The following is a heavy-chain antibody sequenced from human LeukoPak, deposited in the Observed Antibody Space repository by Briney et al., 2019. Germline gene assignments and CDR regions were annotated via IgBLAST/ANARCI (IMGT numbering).Heavy chain of an antibody. J-gene: IGHJ4*02. Sequence: ASVKVSCKASGYTFTVYYMHWVRQAPGQGLEWMGWINPNSGGTNYAQKFQGRVTMTRDTSISTAYMELSRLRSDDTAVYYCARVEHSGYDEPDYWGQGTLVTVSS. D-gene: IGHD5-12*01. CDR2: INPNSGGT. V-gene: IGHV1-2*02. CDR1: GYTFTVYY. CDR3: ARVEHSGYDEPDY.